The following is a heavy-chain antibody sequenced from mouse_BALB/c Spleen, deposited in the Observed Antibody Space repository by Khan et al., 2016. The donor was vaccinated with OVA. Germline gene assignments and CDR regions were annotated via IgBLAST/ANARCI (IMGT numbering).Heavy chain of an antibody. J-gene: IGHJ2*01. CDR3: AKGGITTGYFDY. V-gene: IGHV1-87*01. CDR2: LYPGDGDT. Sequence: QVQLKESGAELARPGASVKLSCKASGYTFTSYWMQWVKQRPGQGLEWIGTLYPGDGDTRYTQKFKGKATLTADKSSSTAYMQLSSLASEDSAVYYWAKGGITTGYFDYWGQGTTRTVSS. CDR1: GYTFTSYW. D-gene: IGHD1-1*01.